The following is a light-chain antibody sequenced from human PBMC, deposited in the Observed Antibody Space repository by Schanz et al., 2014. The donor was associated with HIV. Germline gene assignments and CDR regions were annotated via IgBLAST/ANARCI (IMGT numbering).Light chain of an antibody. CDR1: TSDIGAYNY. Sequence: QSALTQPPSASGSPGHSVTISCTGTTSDIGAYNYVSWYQQHPGKAPKLIIYDVSNRPSGVSNRFSGSKSGNTASLTVSGIKADDEADYYCSSYAATSNVLFGGGTKLTVL. CDR2: DVS. J-gene: IGLJ3*02. CDR3: SSYAATSNVL. V-gene: IGLV2-8*01.